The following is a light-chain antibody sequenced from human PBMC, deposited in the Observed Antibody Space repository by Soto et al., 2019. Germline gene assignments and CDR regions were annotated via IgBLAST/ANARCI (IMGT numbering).Light chain of an antibody. Sequence: QSALAQPASVSGSPGQSITISCTGTSSDVGGYNYVSWYQHHPGKAPKLMIYEVSNRPSGVSNRFSGSKSGNTASLTISGLQAEDEADYYCSSYTSSSTPIYVFGNGTKVTVL. CDR3: SSYTSSSTPIYV. V-gene: IGLV2-14*01. CDR2: EVS. CDR1: SSDVGGYNY. J-gene: IGLJ1*01.